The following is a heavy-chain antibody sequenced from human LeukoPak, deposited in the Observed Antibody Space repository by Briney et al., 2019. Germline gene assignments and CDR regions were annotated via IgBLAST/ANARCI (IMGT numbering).Heavy chain of an antibody. D-gene: IGHD3-10*01. CDR2: IIPIFGTA. CDR3: ARDGGTYGSGSYYLDY. CDR1: GGTFSSYA. J-gene: IGHJ4*02. V-gene: IGHV1-69*01. Sequence: ASVKVSCKASGGTFSSYAISWVRQASGQGLEWMGGIIPIFGTANYAQKFQGRVTITADESTSTAYMELSSLRSEDTAVYYCARDGGTYGSGSYYLDYWGQGTLVTVSS.